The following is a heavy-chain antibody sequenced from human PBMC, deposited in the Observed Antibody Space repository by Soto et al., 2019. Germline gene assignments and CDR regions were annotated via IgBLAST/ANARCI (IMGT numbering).Heavy chain of an antibody. CDR1: GFTFSSYA. J-gene: IGHJ4*02. V-gene: IGHV3-23*01. Sequence: GGSLRLSCAASGFTFSSYAMRWVRQALGKGLEWVSAISGSGGSTYYADSVKGRFTISRDNSKHTLYLQMNSLRAEDTAVYYCARRGHGTYFGCWGQGTLFTAPQ. CDR2: ISGSGGST. CDR3: ARRGHGTYFGC. D-gene: IGHD6-13*01.